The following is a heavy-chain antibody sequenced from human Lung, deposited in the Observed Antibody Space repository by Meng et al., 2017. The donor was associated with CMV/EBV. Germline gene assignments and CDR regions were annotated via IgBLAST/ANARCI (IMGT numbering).Heavy chain of an antibody. CDR1: GFTFSTYD. Sequence: LTXAASGFTFSTYDMSWVRQAPGKGLEWVSGISGSGLTTYYADSVKGRFTISRDDSTNTLYLQMDSLRAEDTALYYCAKFPRHLYCSTTSCFLDYWGQGTLVTVSS. J-gene: IGHJ4*02. D-gene: IGHD2-2*01. CDR3: AKFPRHLYCSTTSCFLDY. V-gene: IGHV3-23*01. CDR2: ISGSGLTT.